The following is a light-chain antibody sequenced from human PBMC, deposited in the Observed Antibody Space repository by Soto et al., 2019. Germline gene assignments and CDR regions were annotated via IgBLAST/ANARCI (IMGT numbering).Light chain of an antibody. Sequence: QSALTQPPSASWSPGQSVTISCTGTSSDVGGYNYVSWYQHHPGRAPKLIIYEVSNRPLGVPDRLSGSKSGNTASLTVSGLQAEDEADYYCVSYAGNSVVFGGGTQLTVL. V-gene: IGLV2-8*01. CDR2: EVS. CDR1: SSDVGGYNY. CDR3: VSYAGNSVV. J-gene: IGLJ2*01.